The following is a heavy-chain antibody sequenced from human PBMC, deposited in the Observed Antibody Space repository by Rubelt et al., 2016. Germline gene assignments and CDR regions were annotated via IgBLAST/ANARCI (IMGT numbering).Heavy chain of an antibody. J-gene: IGHJ4*02. CDR3: VSSSLDY. D-gene: IGHD6-13*01. Sequence: EVQLVESGGGLVQPGGSLRLSCAASGFTLSSYWMHWVRQAPGKGLVWVSRINSDGSITSYADSVTGRFTISRDNAKNTLYLQMNSPRAEDTAVYYCVSSSLDYWGQGTLVTVSS. V-gene: IGHV3-74*01. CDR1: GFTLSSYW. CDR2: INSDGSIT.